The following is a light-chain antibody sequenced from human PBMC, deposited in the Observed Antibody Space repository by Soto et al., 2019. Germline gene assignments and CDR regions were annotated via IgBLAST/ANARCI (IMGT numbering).Light chain of an antibody. CDR2: EVN. CDR3: SSYTSSSTLYV. J-gene: IGLJ1*01. CDR1: SSDVGSYTY. Sequence: QSGLTQPASVSGSPRQSITISSTGASSDVGSYTYVSWYQQHPGKAPKLMIYEVNNRPSGVSNRFSGSKSGNTASLTISGLXAEDEADYYCSSYTSSSTLYVFGTGTKVTVL. V-gene: IGLV2-14*01.